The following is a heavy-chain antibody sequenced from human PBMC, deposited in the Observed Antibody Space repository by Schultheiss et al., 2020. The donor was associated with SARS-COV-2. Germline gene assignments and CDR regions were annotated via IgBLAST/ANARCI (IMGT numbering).Heavy chain of an antibody. J-gene: IGHJ6*02. V-gene: IGHV4-59*01. CDR3: ARGPTDGMDV. CDR2: IYYSGST. Sequence: SETLSLTCAVYGGSFSGYYWSWIRQPPGKGLEWIGYIYYSGSTNYNPSLKSRVTMSVDTSKNQFSLKLSSVTAADTAVYYCARGPTDGMDVWGQGTTVTVSS. CDR1: GGSFSGYY.